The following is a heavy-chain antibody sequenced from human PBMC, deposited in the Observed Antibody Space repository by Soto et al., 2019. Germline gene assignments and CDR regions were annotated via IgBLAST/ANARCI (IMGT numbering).Heavy chain of an antibody. CDR1: GYTFTSYG. V-gene: IGHV1-18*04. D-gene: IGHD5-18*01. J-gene: IGHJ5*02. CDR2: ISAYNGNT. Sequence: GASVKVSCKASGYTFTSYGISWVRQAPGQGLEWMGWISAYNGNTNYAQKLQGRVTMTTDTSTSTAYMELRSLRSDDTAVYYCARAVLNSYGPLEWFDPWGQGTQVTVSS. CDR3: ARAVLNSYGPLEWFDP.